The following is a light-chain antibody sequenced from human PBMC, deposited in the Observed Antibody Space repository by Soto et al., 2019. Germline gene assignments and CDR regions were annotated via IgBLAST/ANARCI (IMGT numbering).Light chain of an antibody. CDR3: LQDYNYPRT. J-gene: IGKJ1*01. V-gene: IGKV1-6*01. CDR1: QGIRND. Sequence: AIQMTQSPSSLSASVGDRVTITCRASQGIRNDLGWYQQKPGKAPKLLIHAASSLQSGVPSRFSGSESGTDFTLTISSLQPEDFATYYCLQDYNYPRTFGQGTKVEIK. CDR2: AAS.